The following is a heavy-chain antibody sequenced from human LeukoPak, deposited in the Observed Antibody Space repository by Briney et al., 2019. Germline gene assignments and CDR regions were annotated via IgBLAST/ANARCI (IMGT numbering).Heavy chain of an antibody. D-gene: IGHD6-13*01. V-gene: IGHV3-23*01. CDR2: ISGSGGST. Sequence: PGGSLRLSCAASGFTSSIYAMSWVRQAPGKGLEWVSAISGSGGSTYYADSVKGRFTISRDNSKNTLYLQMNSLRAEDTAVYYCAKVPIGIAAAGTAYYFDYWGQGTLVTVSS. CDR1: GFTSSIYA. J-gene: IGHJ4*02. CDR3: AKVPIGIAAAGTAYYFDY.